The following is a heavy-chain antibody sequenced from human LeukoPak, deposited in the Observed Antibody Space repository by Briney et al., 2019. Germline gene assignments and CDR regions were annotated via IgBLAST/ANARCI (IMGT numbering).Heavy chain of an antibody. J-gene: IGHJ2*01. CDR1: GFTFGDYG. CDR2: IYSGGST. CDR3: ARDPSSREVYFDL. Sequence: GGSLRLSCSASGFTFGDYGMSWVRQAPGKGLEWVSVIYSGGSTYYADSVKGRFTISRDNSKNTLYLQMNSLGAGDTAVYYCARDPSSREVYFDLWSRGTLVTVSS. V-gene: IGHV3-53*01. D-gene: IGHD6-13*01.